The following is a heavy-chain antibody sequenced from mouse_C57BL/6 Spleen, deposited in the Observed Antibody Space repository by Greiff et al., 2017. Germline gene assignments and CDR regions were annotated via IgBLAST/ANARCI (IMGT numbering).Heavy chain of an antibody. CDR3: ARHEDPSGLMDY. CDR1: GYTFTEYT. CDR2: FYPGSGSI. V-gene: IGHV1-62-2*01. Sequence: QVQLQQSGAELVKPGASVKLSCKASGYTFTEYTIHWVKQRPGQGLEWIGWFYPGSGSIKYNEKFKDKATLTADKSSITGYMELSRLTSEDSAVYFCARHEDPSGLMDYWGQGTSVTVSS. J-gene: IGHJ4*01.